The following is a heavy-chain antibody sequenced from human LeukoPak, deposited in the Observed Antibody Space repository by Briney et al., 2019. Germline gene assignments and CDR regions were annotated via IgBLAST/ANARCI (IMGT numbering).Heavy chain of an antibody. V-gene: IGHV3-7*03. CDR3: ARKGRRVWSFDF. Sequence: GGSLRLSCAASGFPFSSYWMSWVRQAPGKGLEWVANIRHDGSETYYVDSLRGRFTISRDNAKNSLYLQMNSLRAEDTAVYYCARKGRRVWSFDFWGQGTLATVSS. CDR2: IRHDGSET. CDR1: GFPFSSYW. D-gene: IGHD3-3*01. J-gene: IGHJ4*02.